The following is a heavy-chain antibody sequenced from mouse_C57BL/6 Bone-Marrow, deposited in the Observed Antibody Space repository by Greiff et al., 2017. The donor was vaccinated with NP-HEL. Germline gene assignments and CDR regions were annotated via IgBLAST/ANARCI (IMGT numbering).Heavy chain of an antibody. CDR1: GFTFSDYY. CDR3: ASRGRLTWFAY. J-gene: IGHJ3*01. V-gene: IGHV5-12*01. Sequence: EVKLVESGGGLVQPGGSLKLSCAASGFTFSDYYMYWVRQTPEKRLEWVAYISNGGGSTYYPDTVKGRFTISRDKAKNTLYLHMSRLKSEDTAMYYCASRGRLTWFAYWGQGTLVTVSA. D-gene: IGHD2-2*01. CDR2: ISNGGGST.